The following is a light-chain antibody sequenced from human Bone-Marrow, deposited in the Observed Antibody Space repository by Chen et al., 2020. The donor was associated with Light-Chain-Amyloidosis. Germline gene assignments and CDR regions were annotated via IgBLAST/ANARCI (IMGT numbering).Light chain of an antibody. J-gene: IGKJ4*01. CDR2: GSS. Sequence: IVLTLFPRTLSLSPGAGANLPCRASQTISSNYLTWYQQKFGQAPRLLIYGSSSRATGIPDRFTGSGSGTDFTLTINRLEPEDFAMYYCQQYGTSPLTFGGGTKVEIK. CDR1: QTISSNY. V-gene: IGKV3-20*01. CDR3: QQYGTSPLT.